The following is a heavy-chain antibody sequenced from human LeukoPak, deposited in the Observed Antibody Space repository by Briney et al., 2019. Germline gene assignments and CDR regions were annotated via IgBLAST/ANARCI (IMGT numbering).Heavy chain of an antibody. Sequence: ASVKVSCKASGYTFTNYDINWVRQATGQGLEWMGWMNPNSGNTGYAQKFQGRVTMTRNTSISTAYMELSSLRSEDTAVYYCARGRGAAAGITLGYWGQGTLVTVSS. CDR3: ARGRGAAAGITLGY. CDR2: MNPNSGNT. D-gene: IGHD6-13*01. CDR1: GYTFTNYD. V-gene: IGHV1-8*01. J-gene: IGHJ4*02.